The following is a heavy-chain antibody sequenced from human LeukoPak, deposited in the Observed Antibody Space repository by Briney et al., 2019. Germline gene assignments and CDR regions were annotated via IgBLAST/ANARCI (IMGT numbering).Heavy chain of an antibody. CDR3: AKDGQSFNSMWDYLDS. J-gene: IGHJ4*02. D-gene: IGHD1-26*01. Sequence: GGSLRLSCSASGFTFSNYDMHWVRQEKGKGLEWVSSIGTGGDTHYADSVKGRFTISRDNSKSTVELHMSSLRVEDTAVYYCAKDGQSFNSMWDYLDSWGRGTLVTVSS. CDR1: GFTFSNYD. CDR2: IGTGGDT. V-gene: IGHV3-13*01.